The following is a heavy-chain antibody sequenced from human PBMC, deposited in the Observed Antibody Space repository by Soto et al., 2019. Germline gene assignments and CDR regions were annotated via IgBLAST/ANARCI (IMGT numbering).Heavy chain of an antibody. CDR2: ISYDGSNK. Sequence: QVQLVESGGGVVQPGRSLRLSCAASGFTFSSYAMHWVRQAPGKGLEWVAVISYDGSNKYYADSVKGRFTISRDNSKNTLYLQMNSLRAEDTAVYYCAETSRFFQRYWGQGTLVTVSS. J-gene: IGHJ4*02. CDR3: AETSRFFQRY. D-gene: IGHD3-3*01. V-gene: IGHV3-30-3*01. CDR1: GFTFSSYA.